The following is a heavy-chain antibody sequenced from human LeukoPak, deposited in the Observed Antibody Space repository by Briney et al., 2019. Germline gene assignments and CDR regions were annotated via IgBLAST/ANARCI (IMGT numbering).Heavy chain of an antibody. CDR1: GGSISSGGYY. J-gene: IGHJ2*01. D-gene: IGHD4-17*01. V-gene: IGHV4-31*03. Sequence: SETLSLTCTVSGGSISSGGYYWSWIRQHPGKGLEWIGYIYYSGSTYSNPSLKSRVTISVDTSKNQFSLKLSSVTAADTAVYYCAREFMTTVTTSFDLWGRGTLVTVSS. CDR3: AREFMTTVTTSFDL. CDR2: IYYSGST.